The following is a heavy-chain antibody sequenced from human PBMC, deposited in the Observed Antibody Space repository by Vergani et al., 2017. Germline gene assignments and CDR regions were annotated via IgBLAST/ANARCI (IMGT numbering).Heavy chain of an antibody. J-gene: IGHJ5*02. CDR1: GYTSTSYD. D-gene: IGHD2/OR15-2a*01. CDR3: ARGGGPLEYWFDP. CDR2: MNPNSGNT. V-gene: IGHV1-8*01. Sequence: QVQLVQPAAEVKKPGASVQVPCKSSGYTSTSYDINGVRQATGQGLEWMGWMNPNSGNTGYAQKLQCRVTMARNTAKSTAYMELSSLRSEDTAVYYCARGGGPLEYWFDPWGQGTLVTVSS.